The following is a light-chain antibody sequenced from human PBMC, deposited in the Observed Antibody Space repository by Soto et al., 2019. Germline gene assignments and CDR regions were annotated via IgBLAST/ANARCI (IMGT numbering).Light chain of an antibody. CDR3: QSYDSSLSGWV. V-gene: IGLV1-40*01. CDR2: GNN. Sequence: QSVLTQPPSVSGAPGQRVTISSIGAGYDVHWYQQLPGTAPKVLIYGNNNRPSGVPDRFSGSKSGTSASLAITGLQAEDEADYYCQSYDSSLSGWVFGGGTKVTVL. J-gene: IGLJ3*02. CDR1: GAGYD.